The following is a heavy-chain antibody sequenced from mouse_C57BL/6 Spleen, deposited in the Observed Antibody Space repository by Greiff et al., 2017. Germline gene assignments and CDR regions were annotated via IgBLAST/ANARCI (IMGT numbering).Heavy chain of an antibody. V-gene: IGHV1-58*01. J-gene: IGHJ2*01. CDR1: GYTFTSYG. CDR3: ARSLHYYGSSPYYCDY. CDR2: IYIGNGYT. D-gene: IGHD1-1*01. Sequence: VQLQQSGPELVRPGSSVKMSCKTSGYTFTSYGINWVKQRPGQGLEWIGYIYIGNGYTEYNEKFKGKATLTSDTSSSTAYMQLSSLTSEDSAIYFWARSLHYYGSSPYYCDYGGQGTTLTVAS.